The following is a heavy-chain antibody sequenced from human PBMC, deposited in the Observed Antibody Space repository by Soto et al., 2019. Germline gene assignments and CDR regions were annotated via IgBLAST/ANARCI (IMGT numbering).Heavy chain of an antibody. D-gene: IGHD4-17*01. CDR1: GFIFSNYA. CDR3: AKPITATVTSQYYFDY. J-gene: IGHJ4*02. CDR2: IGGSGGDT. Sequence: GGSLRLSCKASGFIFSNYAMSWVRQAPGKGLQWVAAIGGSGGDTYYADSVKGRFTISRDNSRSTLYLQMNSLRAEDTAVYYYAKPITATVTSQYYFDYWGQGTLVTVSS. V-gene: IGHV3-23*01.